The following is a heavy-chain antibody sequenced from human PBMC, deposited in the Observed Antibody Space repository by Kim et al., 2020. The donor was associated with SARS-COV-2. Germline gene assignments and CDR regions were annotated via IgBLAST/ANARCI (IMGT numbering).Heavy chain of an antibody. CDR1: GFTFSSYA. V-gene: IGHV3-23*01. Sequence: GGSLRLSCAASGFTFSSYAMSWVRQAPGKGLEWVSAISGSGGSTYYADSVKGRFTISRDNSKNTLYLQMNSLRAEDTAVYYCAIDSSSGWYSGWHYYYGMDVWGQGTTVTVSS. CDR2: ISGSGGST. D-gene: IGHD6-19*01. J-gene: IGHJ6*02. CDR3: AIDSSSGWYSGWHYYYGMDV.